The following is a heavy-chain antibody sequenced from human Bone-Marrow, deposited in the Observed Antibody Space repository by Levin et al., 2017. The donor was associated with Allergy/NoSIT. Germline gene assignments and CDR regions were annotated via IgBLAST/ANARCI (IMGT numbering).Heavy chain of an antibody. V-gene: IGHV3-7*01. D-gene: IGHD4-23*01. CDR2: IKQDGSAE. J-gene: IGHJ4*02. Sequence: GGSLRLSCAASGFTFSSYWMTWVRQAPGKGLEWVANIKQDGSAEYYVDSVKGRFTISRDNAKNSLYLQMNSLRAEDTAVYYCARSHYSGNSNWGYWGQGTLVTVSS. CDR3: ARSHYSGNSNWGY. CDR1: GFTFSSYW.